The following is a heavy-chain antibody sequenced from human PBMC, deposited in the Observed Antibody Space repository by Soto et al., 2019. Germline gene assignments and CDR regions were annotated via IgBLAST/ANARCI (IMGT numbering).Heavy chain of an antibody. Sequence: PSETLSLTCTVSGGSVSSGTYSWTWIRQPPGKGLEWIGYIYYSGGTNYNPSLKSRDTISVDTSKNQFSLKLSSVTAADTAVYYCAGRWVSGSYHWLDPWGPGTLVTVSS. V-gene: IGHV4-61*01. CDR1: GGSVSSGTYS. J-gene: IGHJ5*02. CDR2: IYYSGGT. D-gene: IGHD1-26*01. CDR3: AGRWVSGSYHWLDP.